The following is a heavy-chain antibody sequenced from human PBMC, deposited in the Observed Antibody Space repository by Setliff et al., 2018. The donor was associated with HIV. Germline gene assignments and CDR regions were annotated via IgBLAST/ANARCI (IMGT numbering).Heavy chain of an antibody. J-gene: IGHJ4*02. CDR3: AITIVGVTTEMY. V-gene: IGHV4-34*01. Sequence: SETLSLTCGLNGVPFSDYYWNWIRQSPGKGLEWIVEVNHNGNINYNPSLQSRVTVSVDTSKPQFSLKMNSVTATDTAVYYCAITIVGVTTEMYWGQGTLVTVSS. D-gene: IGHD2-21*02. CDR1: GVPFSDYY. CDR2: VNHNGNI.